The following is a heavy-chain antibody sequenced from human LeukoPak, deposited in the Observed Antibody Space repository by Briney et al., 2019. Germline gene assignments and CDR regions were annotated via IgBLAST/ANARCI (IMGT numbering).Heavy chain of an antibody. CDR3: ARGSSYYDSSGYYS. J-gene: IGHJ4*02. V-gene: IGHV3-21*01. Sequence: GGSLRLSCAASGFTFSSYSMNWVRQAPGKGLEWVSSISSSSSYIYYADSVKGRFTISRDNAKSSLYLQMNSLRAEDTAVYYCARGSSYYDSSGYYSWGQGTLVTVSS. CDR1: GFTFSSYS. CDR2: ISSSSSYI. D-gene: IGHD3-22*01.